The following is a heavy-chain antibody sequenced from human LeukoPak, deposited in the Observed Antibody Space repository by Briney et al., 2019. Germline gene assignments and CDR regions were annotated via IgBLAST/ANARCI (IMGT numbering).Heavy chain of an antibody. CDR2: IYYSGST. CDR3: ARVEREQLGHYFYYYIDV. J-gene: IGHJ6*03. CDR1: GGSISSSRYQ. D-gene: IGHD1-1*01. Sequence: PSETLSLTCSVSGGSISSSRYQWGWIRQPPGKGLEWIGNIYYSGSTSYNPSLKSRVTISVDTSKNQFSLKLTSVTAADTAVYLCARVEREQLGHYFYYYIDVWGNGTAVTVSS. V-gene: IGHV4-39*07.